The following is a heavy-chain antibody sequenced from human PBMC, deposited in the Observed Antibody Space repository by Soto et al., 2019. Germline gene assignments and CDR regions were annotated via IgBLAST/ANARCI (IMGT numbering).Heavy chain of an antibody. CDR1: CGSISSSSYY. V-gene: IGHV4-39*01. Sequence: SETLSLTCTVSCGSISSSSYYWGWIRQPPGKGLEWIGSIYYSGSTYYNPSLKSRVTISVDTSKNQFSLKLSSVTAADTAVYYCASTYYYGSGSSPSWFDPWGQGTLVTVSS. CDR2: IYYSGST. CDR3: ASTYYYGSGSSPSWFDP. J-gene: IGHJ5*02. D-gene: IGHD3-10*01.